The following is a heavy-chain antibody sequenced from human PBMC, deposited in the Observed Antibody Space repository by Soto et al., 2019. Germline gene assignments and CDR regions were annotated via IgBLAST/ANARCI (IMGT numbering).Heavy chain of an antibody. V-gene: IGHV3-23*01. CDR3: AKGISVPYDFWSGYPSNYYYGMDV. D-gene: IGHD3-3*01. CDR1: GFTFSSYA. CDR2: ISGSGGST. J-gene: IGHJ6*02. Sequence: PGGSLRLSCAASGFTFSSYAMSWVRQAPGKGLEWVSAISGSGGSTYYADSVKGRFTISRDNSKNTLYLQMNSLRAEDTAVYYCAKGISVPYDFWSGYPSNYYYGMDVWGQGTTVTVSS.